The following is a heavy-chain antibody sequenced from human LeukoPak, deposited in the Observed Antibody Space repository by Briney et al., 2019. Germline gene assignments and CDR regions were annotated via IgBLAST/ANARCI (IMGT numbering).Heavy chain of an antibody. Sequence: GSLRLSCAASGFTFSSYWMHWVRQAPGKGLVWVSRITNDGSSTSHADSVKGRFTISRDNAKNTLYLQMNSLRAEDTAVYYCAREGDYGDYFDYWGQGTLVAVSS. V-gene: IGHV3-74*01. CDR2: ITNDGSST. CDR3: AREGDYGDYFDY. J-gene: IGHJ4*02. CDR1: GFTFSSYW. D-gene: IGHD4-17*01.